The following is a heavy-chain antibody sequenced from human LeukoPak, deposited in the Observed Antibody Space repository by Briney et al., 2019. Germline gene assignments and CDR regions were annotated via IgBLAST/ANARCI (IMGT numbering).Heavy chain of an antibody. D-gene: IGHD6-13*01. CDR3: ARHSSSSWYVHSGNWFDP. J-gene: IGHJ5*02. Sequence: GESLKISCKSSGYSFTSDWIGWVRQMPGKGLEWVGIIYPGDSDTRYSPSFQGQVTISADKSISTAYLQWSSLKASDTAMYYCARHSSSSWYVHSGNWFDPWGQGTLVTVSS. CDR2: IYPGDSDT. CDR1: GYSFTSDW. V-gene: IGHV5-51*01.